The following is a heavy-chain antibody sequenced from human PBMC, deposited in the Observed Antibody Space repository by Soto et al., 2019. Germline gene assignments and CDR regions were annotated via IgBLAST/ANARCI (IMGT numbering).Heavy chain of an antibody. D-gene: IGHD2-15*01. Sequence: QVQLVESGGGVVQPGTSLRLSCAASGFTFSSYVMHWVRQAPGKGLEWVAVISYDGTNKYYSDSVKGRFTISRDNSKETLDLQMNGLRAEDTAVYYCAKDWGRYCSGRTCYLFDYWGQGTLVTVSS. J-gene: IGHJ4*02. CDR2: ISYDGTNK. CDR1: GFTFSSYV. CDR3: AKDWGRYCSGRTCYLFDY. V-gene: IGHV3-30*18.